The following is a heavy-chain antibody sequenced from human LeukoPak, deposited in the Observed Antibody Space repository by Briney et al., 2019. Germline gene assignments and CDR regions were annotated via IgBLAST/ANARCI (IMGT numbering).Heavy chain of an antibody. V-gene: IGHV3-23*01. J-gene: IGHJ4*02. CDR3: AKDLIAYSYGHAGRSNFDN. CDR1: GFTFSNYA. CDR2: ISGSGGST. D-gene: IGHD5-18*01. Sequence: PGGSLRLSCAASGFTFSNYAMSWVRQAPGKGLEWVSGISGSGGSTYYADSVKGHFTISRDNSKNTLHLQMNSLRAEDTAIYYCAKDLIAYSYGHAGRSNFDNWGQGTLVTVSS.